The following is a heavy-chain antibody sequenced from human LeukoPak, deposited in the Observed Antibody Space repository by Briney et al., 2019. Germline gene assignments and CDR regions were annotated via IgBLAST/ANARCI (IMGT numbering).Heavy chain of an antibody. J-gene: IGHJ4*02. CDR1: GFTFSSYA. Sequence: GGSLRLSCAASGFTFSSYAMSWVRQAPGKGLEWVSAISGSGGSTYYADSVKGRFTISRDNSKNTLYLQMNSLRAEDTAVYYCARERLGVDYYDSSGYLRGYFDYWGQGTLVTVSS. CDR3: ARERLGVDYYDSSGYLRGYFDY. CDR2: ISGSGGST. D-gene: IGHD3-22*01. V-gene: IGHV3-23*01.